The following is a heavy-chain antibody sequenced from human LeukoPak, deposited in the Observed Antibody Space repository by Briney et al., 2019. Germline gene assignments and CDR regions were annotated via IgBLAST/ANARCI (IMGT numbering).Heavy chain of an antibody. J-gene: IGHJ4*02. CDR3: VRFASDILTYVNYFDY. D-gene: IGHD3-9*01. Sequence: GGSLRLSCAASGFTVSSNYMSWVRQAPGKGLEWVALISYDGRAQFYTDSVKGRFTISRDNSNNTVFLQMNTLRTEDTAMYYCVRFASDILTYVNYFDYWGQGTLVTVSS. CDR2: ISYDGRAQ. V-gene: IGHV3-30*03. CDR1: GFTVSSNY.